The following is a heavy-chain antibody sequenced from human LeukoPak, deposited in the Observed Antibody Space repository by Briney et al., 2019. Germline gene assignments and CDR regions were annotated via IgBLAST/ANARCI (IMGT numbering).Heavy chain of an antibody. Sequence: GGSLRLSCAASGFTFSDYYMSWIRQAPGKGLEWVSYISSSGSTIYYADSVKGRFTISRDNAKNSLYLQMNSLRAEDTAVYYCARPYSSSWRDAFDIWGQGTMVTVPS. D-gene: IGHD6-13*01. CDR2: ISSSGSTI. CDR1: GFTFSDYY. J-gene: IGHJ3*02. V-gene: IGHV3-11*01. CDR3: ARPYSSSWRDAFDI.